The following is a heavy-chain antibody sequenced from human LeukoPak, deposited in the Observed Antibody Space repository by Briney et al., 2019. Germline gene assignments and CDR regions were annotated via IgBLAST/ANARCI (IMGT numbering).Heavy chain of an antibody. D-gene: IGHD1-26*01. Sequence: GGSLRLSCAASGLTFSYYWMSWVRQAPGKGLEWVASIKQDGSEKYYLDSVKGRFTISRDNAKNSLYLQMSILRAEDTAVYYCARDSRRESGSYWYFSDFDYWGQGILVTVSS. V-gene: IGHV3-7*03. CDR1: GLTFSYYW. J-gene: IGHJ4*02. CDR3: ARDSRRESGSYWYFSDFDY. CDR2: IKQDGSEK.